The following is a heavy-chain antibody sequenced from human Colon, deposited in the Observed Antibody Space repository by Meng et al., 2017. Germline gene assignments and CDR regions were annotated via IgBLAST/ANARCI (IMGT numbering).Heavy chain of an antibody. CDR2: ISAGNGNT. D-gene: IGHD5-24*01. CDR1: GYTFTRYP. J-gene: IGHJ4*02. V-gene: IGHV1-3*01. Sequence: QVQLVQSGAEVKKPGASVKVSCKTSGYTFTRYPIHWVRQAPGLRLEWMGLISAGNGNTKYSQKFQGRVTITRDTSASTSYMEFSGLTSEDTAVYYCARGEDGDTWGQGTLVTVSS. CDR3: ARGEDGDT.